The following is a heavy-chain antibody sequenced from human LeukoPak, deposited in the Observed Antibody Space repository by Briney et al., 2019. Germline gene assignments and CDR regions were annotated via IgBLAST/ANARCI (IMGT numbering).Heavy chain of an antibody. J-gene: IGHJ4*02. Sequence: ASVKVSCKASGYTFSGYSMHWVRQAPGQGPEWMGMINPTSGSATYAKKFQGSVTMTRDTSTSTLYMELSSLRSDDTAVYYCARDWAHGSFDYWGQGTPVIVSS. CDR1: GYTFSGYS. CDR3: ARDWAHGSFDY. V-gene: IGHV1-46*01. D-gene: IGHD3-10*01. CDR2: INPTSGSA.